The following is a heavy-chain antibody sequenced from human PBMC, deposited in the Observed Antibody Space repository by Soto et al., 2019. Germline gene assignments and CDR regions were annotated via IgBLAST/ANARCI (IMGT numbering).Heavy chain of an antibody. V-gene: IGHV4-31*03. D-gene: IGHD3-10*01. CDR2: VYSNGNT. CDR3: ARASYFRPSGSYYFVS. J-gene: IGHJ4*02. Sequence: PSETLSLTCTVSDDSLTTNKYAWTWIRQNPEKGLEWIGYVYSNGNTRSSPSLQSRVSVSVDTSKSHFSLRLSSVTAADTAVYFCARASYFRPSGSYYFVSWGQGTLVTVSS. CDR1: DDSLTTNKYA.